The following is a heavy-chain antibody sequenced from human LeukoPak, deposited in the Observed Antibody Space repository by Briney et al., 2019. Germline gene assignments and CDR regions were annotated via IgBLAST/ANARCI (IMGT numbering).Heavy chain of an antibody. V-gene: IGHV3-7*01. CDR2: IKEDGSHE. D-gene: IGHD2-2*01. CDR3: ASLYCSSISCGAFDI. Sequence: GSLRLSCADSGFIFSNYWMSWVRQAPGKGLEWVANIKEDGSHENYADSVKGRFTISRDNAKNSLYLQMNSLRAEDTAVYYCASLYCSSISCGAFDIWGQGTMVTVSS. J-gene: IGHJ3*02. CDR1: GFIFSNYW.